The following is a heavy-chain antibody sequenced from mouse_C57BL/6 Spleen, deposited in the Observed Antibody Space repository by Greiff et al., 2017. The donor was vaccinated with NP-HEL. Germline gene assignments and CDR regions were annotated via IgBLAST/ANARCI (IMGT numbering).Heavy chain of an antibody. D-gene: IGHD1-1*01. V-gene: IGHV1-53*01. CDR1: GYTFTSYW. Sequence: QVQLQQPGTELVKPGASVKLSCKASGYTFTSYWMHWVKQRPGQGLEWIGNINPSNGGTNYNEKFKSKATLTVDKYSSTAYMQLSSLTSEDSAVYYCAREITTVVEEEVWGTGTTVTVSS. J-gene: IGHJ1*03. CDR3: AREITTVVEEEV. CDR2: INPSNGGT.